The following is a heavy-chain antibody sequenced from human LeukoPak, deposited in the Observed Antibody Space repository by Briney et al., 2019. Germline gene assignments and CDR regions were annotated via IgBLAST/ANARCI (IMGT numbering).Heavy chain of an antibody. CDR1: GFTVSNNY. CDR3: ARGSGSYGGFDY. D-gene: IGHD1-26*01. V-gene: IGHV3-66*01. Sequence: GGSLRLSCAASGFTVSNNYMSWVRQAPGKGLEWVSVIYSGGNTYYADSVKGRFTISRDTSKNTLYLQMNSLRAEDTALYYCARGSGSYGGFDYWGQGTLVTVSS. J-gene: IGHJ4*02. CDR2: IYSGGNT.